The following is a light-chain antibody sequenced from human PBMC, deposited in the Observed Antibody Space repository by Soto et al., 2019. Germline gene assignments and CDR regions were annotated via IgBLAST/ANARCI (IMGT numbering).Light chain of an antibody. CDR1: QSVYSNY. J-gene: IGKJ2*01. Sequence: EIVLTQSPGTLSLSSGERATLSCRASQSVYSNYLAWYQQKPGQAPRLLIYGASSRATGIPDRFSGSGSGTDFTLTITRLEAEDFAVYYCQQYGNLYTFGQGTKLEI. CDR2: GAS. CDR3: QQYGNLYT. V-gene: IGKV3-20*01.